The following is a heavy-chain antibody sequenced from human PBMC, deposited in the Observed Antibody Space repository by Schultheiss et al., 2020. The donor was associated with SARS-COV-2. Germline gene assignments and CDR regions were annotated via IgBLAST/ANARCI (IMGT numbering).Heavy chain of an antibody. V-gene: IGHV3-23*01. D-gene: IGHD3-10*01. Sequence: GGSLRLSCAASGFTFSSYAMSWVRQAPGKGLEWVSSITGNSGSTYYADSVRGRFTISRDNSKNTLYLEMNSLRVEDTVLYYCATHLLWLGAFDVWGQGTRVTVSS. J-gene: IGHJ3*01. CDR3: ATHLLWLGAFDV. CDR2: ITGNSGST. CDR1: GFTFSSYA.